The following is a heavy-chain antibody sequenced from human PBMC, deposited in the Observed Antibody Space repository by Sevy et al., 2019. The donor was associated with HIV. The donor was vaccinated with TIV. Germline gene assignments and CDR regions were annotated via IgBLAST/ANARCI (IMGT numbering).Heavy chain of an antibody. CDR3: ARGWWELQPFDY. D-gene: IGHD1-26*01. Sequence: GGSLRLSCAASGFTFSSYAMHWVRQTPGKGLEWVAVISYDGSNKYYADSVKGRFTISRDNSKNTLYLQMNSLRAEDTAVYYCARGWWELQPFDYWGQGTLVTVSS. CDR1: GFTFSSYA. CDR2: ISYDGSNK. V-gene: IGHV3-30-3*01. J-gene: IGHJ4*02.